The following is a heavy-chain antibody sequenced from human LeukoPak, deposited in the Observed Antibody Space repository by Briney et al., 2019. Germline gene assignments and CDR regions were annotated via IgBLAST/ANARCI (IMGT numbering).Heavy chain of an antibody. CDR2: IKQDGSEK. D-gene: IGHD5-24*01. CDR3: AVEMATIKTDYFDY. J-gene: IGHJ4*02. Sequence: GGSLRLSCAASGFTLSSYWMSWVRQAPGKGLEWVANIKQDGSEKYYVDSVKGRFTISRDNAKNSLYLQMNSLRAEDTAVYYCAVEMATIKTDYFDYWGQGTLVTVSS. V-gene: IGHV3-7*01. CDR1: GFTLSSYW.